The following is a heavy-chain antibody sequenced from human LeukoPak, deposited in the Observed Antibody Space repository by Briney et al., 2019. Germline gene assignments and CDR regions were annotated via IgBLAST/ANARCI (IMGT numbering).Heavy chain of an antibody. Sequence: SETLSLTCAVYGGSFSGYYWSWIRQPPGKGLEWIGEINHSGSTNYNPSLKSRVTISVDTSKNQFSLKLSSVTAADTAVYYCARERDCSSTSCYVDASRGAFDPWGQGTLVTVSS. CDR3: ARERDCSSTSCYVDASRGAFDP. D-gene: IGHD2-2*01. J-gene: IGHJ5*02. CDR2: INHSGST. CDR1: GGSFSGYY. V-gene: IGHV4-34*01.